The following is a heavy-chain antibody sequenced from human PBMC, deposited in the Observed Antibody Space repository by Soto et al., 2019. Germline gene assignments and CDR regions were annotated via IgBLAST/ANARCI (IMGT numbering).Heavy chain of an antibody. CDR2: IYHSGST. V-gene: IGHV4-4*02. CDR3: ASRGITGNNWFDP. D-gene: IGHD1-20*01. Sequence: SETLSLTCAVSSGSISSSNWWSWVRQPPGKGLEWIGEIYHSGSTNYNPSLKSRVTISVDKSKNQFSLKLSSVTAADTAVYYCASRGITGNNWFDPWGQGTLVTVSS. CDR1: SGSISSSNW. J-gene: IGHJ5*02.